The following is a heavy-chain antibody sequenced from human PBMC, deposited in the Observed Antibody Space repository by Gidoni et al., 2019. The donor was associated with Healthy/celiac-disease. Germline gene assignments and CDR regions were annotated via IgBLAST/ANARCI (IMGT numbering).Heavy chain of an antibody. J-gene: IGHJ4*02. D-gene: IGHD3-3*01. CDR3: ARNYDFWSGYYYAHAIDY. CDR2: ISSSSSYI. V-gene: IGHV3-21*01. CDR1: GFTFSSYS. Sequence: EVQLVESGGGLVKPGGSLRLSCAASGFTFSSYSMNWVRQAPGKGLEWVSSISSSSSYIYYADSVKGRFTISRDNAKNSLYLQMNSLRAEDTAVYYCARNYDFWSGYYYAHAIDYWGQGTLVTVSS.